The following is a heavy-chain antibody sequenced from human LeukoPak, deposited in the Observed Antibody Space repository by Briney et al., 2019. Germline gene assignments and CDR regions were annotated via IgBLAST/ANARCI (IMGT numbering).Heavy chain of an antibody. J-gene: IGHJ4*02. V-gene: IGHV3-21*01. CDR2: ISSSSSYI. D-gene: IGHD2-2*01. CDR1: GFTFSSYS. Sequence: GGSLRLSCAASGFTFSSYSMNWVRQAPGKGLEWVSSISSSSSYIYYADSVKGRLTISRDNAKNSLYLQMNSLRAEDTAVYYCARVVTSPPLFVIDYWGQGTMVTVSS. CDR3: ARVVTSPPLFVIDY.